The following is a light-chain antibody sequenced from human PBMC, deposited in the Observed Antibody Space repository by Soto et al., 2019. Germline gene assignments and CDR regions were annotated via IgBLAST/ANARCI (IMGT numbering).Light chain of an antibody. V-gene: IGLV2-23*01. Sequence: QSALTQPASVSGSPGQSITISCTGTSSDVGSYNLVSWYQQQPGKAPKLMIYEGSKRPSGVSNRFSGAKSGNTASLTISGLQAEDEADYYCCSYAGSSTLYVVFGGGTKLTVL. CDR2: EGS. CDR3: CSYAGSSTLYVV. CDR1: SSDVGSYNL. J-gene: IGLJ2*01.